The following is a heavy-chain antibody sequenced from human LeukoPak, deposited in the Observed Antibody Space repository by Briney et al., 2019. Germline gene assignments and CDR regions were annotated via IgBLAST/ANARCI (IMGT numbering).Heavy chain of an antibody. V-gene: IGHV1-46*01. CDR2: INPSGANT. Sequence: GASVKVSCKASGYTFTNYYMHWVRQAPGQGLEWMGVINPSGANTGYAQKFQGRVSLTRDTSTSTVYMELSSLRSQDTAVYYCATTSGTYYLYWGQGTLVTVSS. CDR3: ATTSGTYYLY. D-gene: IGHD1-1*01. J-gene: IGHJ4*02. CDR1: GYTFTNYY.